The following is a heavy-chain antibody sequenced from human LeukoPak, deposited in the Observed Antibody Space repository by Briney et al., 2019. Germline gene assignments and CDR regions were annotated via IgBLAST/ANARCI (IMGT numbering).Heavy chain of an antibody. D-gene: IGHD3-10*01. CDR3: ARDTMVRGVNPPYHFDY. V-gene: IGHV3-48*02. J-gene: IGHJ4*02. CDR2: FRCSRSTI. CDR1: GFTFSTYS. Sequence: GGSVRLSCAASGFTFSTYSMNWVRRATGEGLVGVSYFRCSRSTIYYEDSLKARFNIFTDNAKNSLYLQMNTLRDEDTAVYYCARDTMVRGVNPPYHFDYWGQGTLVTVPT.